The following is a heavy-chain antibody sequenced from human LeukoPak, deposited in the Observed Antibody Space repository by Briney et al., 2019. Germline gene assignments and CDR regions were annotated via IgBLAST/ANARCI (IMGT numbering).Heavy chain of an antibody. J-gene: IGHJ4*02. Sequence: SETLSLTCTVSGGSIRTNYWSWIRQTPAKGLEWIAYINYSGNSNNNPSLKSRVTISVDTSKSQFSLKLSSVTAADTAVYYCARHGQDTGNFYAHFDYWGQGILVTVSS. V-gene: IGHV4-59*08. CDR2: INYSGNS. CDR3: ARHGQDTGNFYAHFDY. D-gene: IGHD1-26*01. CDR1: GGSIRTNY.